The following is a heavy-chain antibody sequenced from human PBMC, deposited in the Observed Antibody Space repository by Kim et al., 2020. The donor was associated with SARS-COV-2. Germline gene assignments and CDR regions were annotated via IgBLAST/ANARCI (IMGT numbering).Heavy chain of an antibody. J-gene: IGHJ4*02. D-gene: IGHD3-22*01. Sequence: GGSLRLSCAASGFTFSSYGMHWVRQAPGKGLEWVAVISYDGSNKYYADSVKGRFTISRDNSKNTLYLQMNSLRAEDTAVYYCAKDSATYDSSPTRYWGQGTPVTVSS. CDR1: GFTFSSYG. V-gene: IGHV3-30*18. CDR2: ISYDGSNK. CDR3: AKDSATYDSSPTRY.